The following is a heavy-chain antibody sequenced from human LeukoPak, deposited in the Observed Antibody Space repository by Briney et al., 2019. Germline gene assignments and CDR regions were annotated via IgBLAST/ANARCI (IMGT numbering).Heavy chain of an antibody. CDR3: ARGIVVPAAMGFDP. V-gene: IGHV4-30-4*08. D-gene: IGHD2-2*01. CDR2: IYYGGST. CDR1: GGSISSGDYY. Sequence: PSQTLSLTCTVSGGSISSGDYYWSWIRQPPGKGLEWIGYIYYGGSTYYNPSLESRVTISVDTSKNQFSLKLSSVTAADTAVYYCARGIVVPAAMGFDPWGQGTLVTVSS. J-gene: IGHJ5*02.